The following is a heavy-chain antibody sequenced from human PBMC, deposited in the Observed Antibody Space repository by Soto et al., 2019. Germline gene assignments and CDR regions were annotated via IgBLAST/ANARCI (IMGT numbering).Heavy chain of an antibody. CDR3: ASHQSIDFWSGYYTADYYYYMDV. D-gene: IGHD3-3*01. V-gene: IGHV3-23*01. J-gene: IGHJ6*03. CDR1: GFTFSSYA. Sequence: GGSLRLSCAASGFTFSSYAMSWVRQAPGKGLEWVSAISGSGGSTYYADSVKGRFTISRDNSKNTLYLQMNSLRAEDTAVYYCASHQSIDFWSGYYTADYYYYMDVWGKGTTVTVSS. CDR2: ISGSGGST.